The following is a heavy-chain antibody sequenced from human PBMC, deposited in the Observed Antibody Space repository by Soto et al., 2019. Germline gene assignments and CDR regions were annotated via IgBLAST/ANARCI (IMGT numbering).Heavy chain of an antibody. D-gene: IGHD3-22*01. CDR3: AKGGITMIVIVTATFYFDS. V-gene: IGHV3-23*01. CDR2: ISGNGVNT. Sequence: EVQLLESGGGLEQPGGSRRLSCAASGFNFGSYAMTWVRQVPGKGLEWVADISGNGVNTDYADSVKGRFLISRDNVKNTVFLQMNILRAEDTATYYCAKGGITMIVIVTATFYFDSWGQGTVGTVSS. CDR1: GFNFGSYA. J-gene: IGHJ4*02.